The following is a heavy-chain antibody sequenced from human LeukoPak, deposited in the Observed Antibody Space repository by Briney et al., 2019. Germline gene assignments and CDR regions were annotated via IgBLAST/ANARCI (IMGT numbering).Heavy chain of an antibody. J-gene: IGHJ4*02. CDR3: ARTQYGGYVNY. Sequence: SETLPLTCTVSGGSISSYYWSWIRQPPGKGLEWIGYIYYSGSTNYNPSLKSRVTISVDTSKNQFSLKLSSVTAADTAVYYCARTQYGGYVNYWGQGTLVTVSS. CDR1: GGSISSYY. V-gene: IGHV4-59*08. CDR2: IYYSGST. D-gene: IGHD4/OR15-4a*01.